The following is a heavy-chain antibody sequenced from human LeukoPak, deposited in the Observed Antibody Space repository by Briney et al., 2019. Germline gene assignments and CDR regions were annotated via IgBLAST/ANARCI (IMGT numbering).Heavy chain of an antibody. Sequence: GGSLRLSCAASGFTFSSYGMHWVRQAPGKGLEWVAFIRYDGSNKYYADSVKGRFTISRDNSKNTLYLQMNSLRAEDTAVYYCAKAYCSSTSCMQRHFDYWGQGTLVIVSS. D-gene: IGHD2-2*01. CDR2: IRYDGSNK. J-gene: IGHJ4*02. CDR3: AKAYCSSTSCMQRHFDY. V-gene: IGHV3-30*02. CDR1: GFTFSSYG.